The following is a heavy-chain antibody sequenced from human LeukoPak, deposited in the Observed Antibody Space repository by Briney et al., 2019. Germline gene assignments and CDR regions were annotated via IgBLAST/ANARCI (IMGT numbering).Heavy chain of an antibody. Sequence: GGSLRLSCSASGFTFSSYAVHWVRQAPGKGLEYVSSITSNGDTTYYTDSVKGRFTISRDNSKNTLYLQMSSLRAKDTAVYYCLKDRLGTGDYWGQGTLVSVSS. CDR1: GFTFSSYA. J-gene: IGHJ4*02. CDR3: LKDRLGTGDY. D-gene: IGHD7-27*01. V-gene: IGHV3-64D*06. CDR2: ITSNGDTT.